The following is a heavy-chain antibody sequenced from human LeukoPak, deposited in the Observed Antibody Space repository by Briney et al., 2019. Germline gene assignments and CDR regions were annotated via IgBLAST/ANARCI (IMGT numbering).Heavy chain of an antibody. Sequence: ASVKVSCKASGYTFTGYYMHWVRQAPGQGLEWMGWINPNSGGTNYAQKFQGRVTMTRDTSISTAYMELSRLRSEDTAVYYCVSQQLVRAYYYMDVWGKGTTVTVSS. V-gene: IGHV1-2*02. CDR3: VSQQLVRAYYYMDV. D-gene: IGHD6-13*01. CDR2: INPNSGGT. J-gene: IGHJ6*03. CDR1: GYTFTGYY.